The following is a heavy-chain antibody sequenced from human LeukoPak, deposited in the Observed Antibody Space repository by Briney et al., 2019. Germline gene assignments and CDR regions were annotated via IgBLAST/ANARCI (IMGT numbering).Heavy chain of an antibody. CDR3: AREDYYGSGSYWP. Sequence: GASVKVSCKASGGTFSSYAISWVRQAPGQGLEWMGGIIPIFGTANYAQKFQGRVTITADESTSTAYMELSSLRSEDTAVYYCAREDYYGSGSYWPWGRGTLVTVSS. CDR2: IIPIFGTA. J-gene: IGHJ5*02. D-gene: IGHD3-10*01. CDR1: GGTFSSYA. V-gene: IGHV1-69*13.